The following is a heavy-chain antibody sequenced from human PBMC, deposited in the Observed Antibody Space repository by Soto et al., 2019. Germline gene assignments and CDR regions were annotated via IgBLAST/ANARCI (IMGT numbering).Heavy chain of an antibody. Sequence: SETLSLTCTVSGDSISSGGYYWSWIRQLPGKGLEWIGYIHYSGSTYHNPSLKSRVTISVDTSKNQFSLHLSSVTAADTAVYYCARHAAYDSVWGKSDGSDYWGQGTLVTVS. D-gene: IGHD3-16*01. CDR1: GDSISSGGYY. J-gene: IGHJ4*02. CDR3: ARHAAYDSVWGKSDGSDY. CDR2: IHYSGST. V-gene: IGHV4-39*01.